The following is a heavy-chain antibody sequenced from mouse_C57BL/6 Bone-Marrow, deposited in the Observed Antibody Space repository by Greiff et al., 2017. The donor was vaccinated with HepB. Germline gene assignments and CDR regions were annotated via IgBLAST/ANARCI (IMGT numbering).Heavy chain of an antibody. CDR3: TTLTTVYWYFDV. J-gene: IGHJ1*03. Sequence: EVMLVESGEGLVKPGGSLKLSCAASGFTFSSYAMSWVRQTPEKRLEWVAYISSGGDYIYYADTVKGRFTISRDNARNTLYLQMSSLKSDDTAMYYCTTLTTVYWYFDVWGTGTTVTVSS. CDR2: ISSGGDYI. V-gene: IGHV5-9-1*02. CDR1: GFTFSSYA. D-gene: IGHD1-1*01.